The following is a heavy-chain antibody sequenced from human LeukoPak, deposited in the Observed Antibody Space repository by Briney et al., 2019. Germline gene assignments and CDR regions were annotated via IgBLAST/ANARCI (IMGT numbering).Heavy chain of an antibody. Sequence: SETLSLTCTVSGGSISRYYWSWIRQPPGKGLEWIGYIYYSGNTNYNPSLKSRVTISVDTSSNQFSLKLSFVTAADTAVYYCARGRGPITYWVQGTLVTVSS. J-gene: IGHJ4*02. CDR3: ARGRGPITY. D-gene: IGHD3-16*01. CDR2: IYYSGNT. V-gene: IGHV4-59*01. CDR1: GGSISRYY.